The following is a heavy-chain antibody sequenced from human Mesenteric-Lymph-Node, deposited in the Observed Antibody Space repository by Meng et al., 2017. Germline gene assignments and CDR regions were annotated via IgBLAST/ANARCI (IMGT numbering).Heavy chain of an antibody. J-gene: IGHJ4*02. CDR3: ARDLGWVLFDY. CDR2: INSDASNT. CDR1: GFTFSNSW. Sequence: GESLKISCAASGFTFSNSWMYWVRQAPGKGLVWVSRINSDASNTRYADSVKGRFTISRDNAKNTLYLQMNSLGADDTAVYYCARDLGWVLFDYWGQGALVTVSS. V-gene: IGHV3-74*01. D-gene: IGHD3-3*01.